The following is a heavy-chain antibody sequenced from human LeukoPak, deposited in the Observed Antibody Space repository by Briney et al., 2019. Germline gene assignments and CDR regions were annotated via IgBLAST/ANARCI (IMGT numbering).Heavy chain of an antibody. V-gene: IGHV5-51*01. Sequence: GESLKISCKVSGYSFTSYCIGWGRQMPGKGLEWMGITYPGDSGPTYSPSFQGQVTISVDKSISTAYLQWSSLQASDTAMYYCGMSGDRVPLQDDVFDVWGQGTMVTVST. CDR1: GYSFTSYC. CDR2: TYPGDSGP. D-gene: IGHD1-26*01. J-gene: IGHJ3*01. CDR3: GMSGDRVPLQDDVFDV.